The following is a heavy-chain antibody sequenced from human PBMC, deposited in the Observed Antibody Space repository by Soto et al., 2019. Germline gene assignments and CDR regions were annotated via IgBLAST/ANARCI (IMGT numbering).Heavy chain of an antibody. CDR3: ARQGFGALLGLVDV. CDR2: IYHSGST. J-gene: IGHJ6*02. Sequence: SETLSLTCAVSGGSISSGGYSWSWIRQPPGKGLEWIGYIYHSGSTYYNPSLKSRVTISVDRSKNQFSLKLSSVTAADTAVYYCARQGFGALLGLVDVWGQGTTVTVSS. V-gene: IGHV4-30-2*01. D-gene: IGHD3-10*01. CDR1: GGSISSGGYS.